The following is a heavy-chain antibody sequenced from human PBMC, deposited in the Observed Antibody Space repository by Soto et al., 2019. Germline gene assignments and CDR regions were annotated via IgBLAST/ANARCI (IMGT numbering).Heavy chain of an antibody. CDR3: ARGIKYGAYSRWFDP. J-gene: IGHJ5*02. D-gene: IGHD4-17*01. CDR1: GYTFTSYD. CDR2: MNPNSGNT. V-gene: IGHV1-8*01. Sequence: QVQLVQSGAEVKKPGASVKVSCKASGYTFTSYDINWVRQATGQGLEYLGWMNPNSGNTAYVQKFQGRVTMTWDTSITTAYTELSSLRSEDTAVYFCARGIKYGAYSRWFDPWGQGPLVTVSS.